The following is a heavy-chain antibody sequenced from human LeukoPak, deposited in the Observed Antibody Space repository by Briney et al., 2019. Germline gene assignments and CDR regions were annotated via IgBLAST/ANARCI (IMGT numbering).Heavy chain of an antibody. CDR2: ISYDGSNK. CDR3: ARVGLVGAVDY. J-gene: IGHJ4*02. Sequence: QPGGSLRLSCAASGFTFSSYAMHWVRQAPGKGLEWVAVISYDGSNKYYADSVKGRFTISRDNSKNTLYLQMNGLRAEDTAVYYCARVGLVGAVDYWGQGTLVTVSS. CDR1: GFTFSSYA. D-gene: IGHD1-26*01. V-gene: IGHV3-30*04.